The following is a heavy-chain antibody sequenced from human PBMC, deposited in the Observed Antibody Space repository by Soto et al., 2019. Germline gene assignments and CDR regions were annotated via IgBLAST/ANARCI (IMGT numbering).Heavy chain of an antibody. CDR3: ARVRRRDWEMLQTVTYFYYGMDV. CDR2: INQDGSDK. J-gene: IGHJ6*02. Sequence: EVQLVESGGGLVQPRGSQRLSCAVSGFTFSFYWMAWVRQAPGKGLEWLASINQDGSDKSYVDSVRGRFTISRDDDKNSLYLQMNSLGAEDTAVYYCARVRRRDWEMLQTVTYFYYGMDVWGQGTTVTVSS. V-gene: IGHV3-7*01. D-gene: IGHD1-26*01. CDR1: GFTFSFYW.